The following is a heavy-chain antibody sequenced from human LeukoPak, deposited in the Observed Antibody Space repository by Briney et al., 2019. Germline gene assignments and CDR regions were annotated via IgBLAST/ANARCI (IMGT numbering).Heavy chain of an antibody. D-gene: IGHD3-22*01. V-gene: IGHV4-39*01. Sequence: SETLSLTCTVSGGSISSSSYYWGWISQPPGKGLEWIGSIYYSGSTYYNPSLKSRVTISVDTSKNQFSLKLSSVTAADTAVYYCARHSYYYDSSGYSLDYWGQGTLVTVSS. J-gene: IGHJ4*02. CDR3: ARHSYYYDSSGYSLDY. CDR2: IYYSGST. CDR1: GGSISSSSYY.